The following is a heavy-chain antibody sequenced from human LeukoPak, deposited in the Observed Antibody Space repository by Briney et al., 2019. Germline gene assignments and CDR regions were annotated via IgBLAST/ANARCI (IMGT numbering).Heavy chain of an antibody. V-gene: IGHV3-7*01. J-gene: IGHJ3*02. CDR2: IKQDGSEK. D-gene: IGHD2-21*02. Sequence: QPGGSLRLSYTAVGFTFSGHWMTWVRQAPGKGLEWVATIKQDGSEKYYVDSVKGRFTISRDNAKKSLYLEMNSLRAEDTAVYYCARRGCGGNCHDAFGIWGQGTMVTVSS. CDR3: ARRGCGGNCHDAFGI. CDR1: GFTFSGHW.